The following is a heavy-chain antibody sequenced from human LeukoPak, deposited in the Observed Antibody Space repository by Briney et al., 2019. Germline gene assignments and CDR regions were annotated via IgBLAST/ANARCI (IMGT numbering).Heavy chain of an antibody. CDR1: GYTFTSYD. Sequence: ASVKVSCKASGYTFTSYDINWVRQATGQGLEWMGWMNPNSGNTGYAQKFQDRVTMTRNTSISTAYMELSSLRSEDTAVYCCARGILWFGDDVWGKGTTVTISS. CDR3: ARGILWFGDDV. V-gene: IGHV1-8*01. J-gene: IGHJ6*04. D-gene: IGHD3-10*01. CDR2: MNPNSGNT.